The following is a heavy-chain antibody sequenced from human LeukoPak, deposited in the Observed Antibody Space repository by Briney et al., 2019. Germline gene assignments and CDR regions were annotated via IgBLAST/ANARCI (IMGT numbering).Heavy chain of an antibody. CDR3: ARDPNWNYGHMDV. CDR1: GYTFTGYY. V-gene: IGHV1-2*02. J-gene: IGHJ6*03. D-gene: IGHD1-7*01. CDR2: INPYSGDT. Sequence: ASVKVSCKASGYTFTGYYMHWVRQAPGQGLEWMGWINPYSGDTNYAQRFQGRVTMTRDTSISTAYMELSRLRSDDTAVHYCARDPNWNYGHMDVWGKGTTVTVSS.